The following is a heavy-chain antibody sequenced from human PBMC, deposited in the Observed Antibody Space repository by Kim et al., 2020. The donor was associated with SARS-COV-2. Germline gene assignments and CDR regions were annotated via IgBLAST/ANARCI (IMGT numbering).Heavy chain of an antibody. V-gene: IGHV3-7*03. D-gene: IGHD5-12*01. CDR3: ARLSFREHSGYDLDS. J-gene: IGHJ5*02. Sequence: DSVKGRFTISGDNAKNSLFLQMNSLRAEDTAMYYCARLSFREHSGYDLDSWDQGTLVTVSS.